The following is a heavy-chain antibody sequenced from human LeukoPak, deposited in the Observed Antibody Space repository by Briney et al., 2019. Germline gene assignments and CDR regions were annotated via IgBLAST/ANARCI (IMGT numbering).Heavy chain of an antibody. D-gene: IGHD3-22*01. Sequence: GGSLRLSCAASEFTFSSYSMNWVRQAPGKGLEWVAVISYDGSNKYYADSVKGRFTISRDNSKNTLYLQMNSLRAEDTAVYYCAGAYYYDSSGYYRRYYFDYWGQGTLVTVSS. CDR1: EFTFSSYS. CDR2: ISYDGSNK. J-gene: IGHJ4*02. V-gene: IGHV3-30*03. CDR3: AGAYYYDSSGYYRRYYFDY.